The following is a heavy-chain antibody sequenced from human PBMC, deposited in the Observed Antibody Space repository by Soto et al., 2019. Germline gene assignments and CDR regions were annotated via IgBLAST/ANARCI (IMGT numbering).Heavy chain of an antibody. D-gene: IGHD3-10*01. CDR1: GYTFTAYY. CDR2: INPRFGDT. Sequence: QVRLVQSGAELKEPGDSVRVSCEASGYTFTAYYIHWVRQAPGQGLEWMGWINPRFGDTSYAQDFQGRVSMTRDTSISTVYMELSRLTSDDTAIYYCARNMDYYYGPGSGNGHGFWGQGTTVTAFS. V-gene: IGHV1-2*02. J-gene: IGHJ6*02. CDR3: ARNMDYYYGPGSGNGHGF.